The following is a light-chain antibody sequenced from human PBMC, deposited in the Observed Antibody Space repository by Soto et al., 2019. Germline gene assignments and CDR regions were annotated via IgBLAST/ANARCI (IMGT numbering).Light chain of an antibody. CDR1: QGISNY. J-gene: IGKJ1*01. CDR2: ATS. Sequence: DIQMTQSPSSLSASVGDRVTITCRASQGISNYLAWYQQKPGKVPKLLIYATSTLQSGVPARFSGSGSGTDFTLTISNLQPEDVATYYCQKYNSVPRTFGRGTTVEIK. CDR3: QKYNSVPRT. V-gene: IGKV1-27*01.